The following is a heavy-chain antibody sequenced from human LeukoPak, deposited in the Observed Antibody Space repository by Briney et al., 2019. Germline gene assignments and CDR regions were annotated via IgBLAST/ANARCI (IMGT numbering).Heavy chain of an antibody. CDR2: INTNTGNS. D-gene: IGHD3-22*01. CDR1: GYTFTTYA. J-gene: IGHJ6*02. V-gene: IGHV7-4-1*02. Sequence: GASVKVSCKASGYTFTTYAMNWVRQAPGQGLEWMGWINTNTGNSTYAQGFTGRFVLSLDTSVSTAFLQISSLKAEDSAIYYCVRGEYYYDGSGYLNGLDVWGQGTTVTVSS. CDR3: VRGEYYYDGSGYLNGLDV.